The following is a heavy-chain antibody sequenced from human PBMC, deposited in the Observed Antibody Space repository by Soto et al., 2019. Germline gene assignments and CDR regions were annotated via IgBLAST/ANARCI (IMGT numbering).Heavy chain of an antibody. CDR1: GFTFSSYG. CDR2: IWYDGSNK. J-gene: IGHJ3*02. CDR3: ASQRIAVAYLSAFDI. V-gene: IGHV3-33*01. Sequence: QVQLVESGGGVVQPGRSLRLSCAASGFTFSSYGMHWVRQAPGKGLEWVAVIWYDGSNKYYADSVKGRFTISRDNSKNTLYLQMNSLRAEDTAVYYCASQRIAVAYLSAFDIWGQGRMVTVSS. D-gene: IGHD6-19*01.